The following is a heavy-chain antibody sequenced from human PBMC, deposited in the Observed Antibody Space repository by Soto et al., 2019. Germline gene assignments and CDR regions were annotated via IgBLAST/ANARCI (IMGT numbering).Heavy chain of an antibody. CDR2: ISTSGNT. V-gene: IGHV4-4*07. D-gene: IGHD3-16*01. J-gene: IGHJ5*02. CDR3: ARGGGVPALGDP. CDR1: GVSMRNSY. Sequence: SDPLSLTCSVSGVSMRNSYWTWMRQSAGKGLEWIGRISTSGNTNYNPSLNSRLTMSVDTSKNQVSLKLTSVTAADTAVYYCARGGGVPALGDPWGQGTLVTVSS.